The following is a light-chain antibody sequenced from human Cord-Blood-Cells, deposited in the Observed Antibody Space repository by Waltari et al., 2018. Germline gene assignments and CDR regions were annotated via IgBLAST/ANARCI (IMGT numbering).Light chain of an antibody. J-gene: IGKJ4*01. CDR1: QSVLYSYNNKNY. V-gene: IGKV4-1*01. Sequence: TVMPHSPVSLAVSLGETATINGKSIQSVLYSYNNKNYLARYQQKPGQPPKLLIYWASTRESGVPDRFSGSGSGTDFTLTISRLQAEDVAVYYCQQYYSPPLTVGGGTKVEIK. CDR2: WAS. CDR3: QQYYSPPLT.